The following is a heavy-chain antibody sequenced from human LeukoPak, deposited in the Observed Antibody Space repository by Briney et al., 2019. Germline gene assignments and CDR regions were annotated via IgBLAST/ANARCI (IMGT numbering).Heavy chain of an antibody. Sequence: SETLSLTCAVYGGPFSGYYWSWIRQPPGKGLEWIGEINRSGSTNYNPSLKSRVTISVDTSKNQFSLKLSSVTAADTAVYYCARGPYYDFWSGYYGAYYFDYWGQGTLVTVSS. D-gene: IGHD3-3*01. CDR2: INRSGST. CDR1: GGPFSGYY. J-gene: IGHJ4*02. V-gene: IGHV4-34*01. CDR3: ARGPYYDFWSGYYGAYYFDY.